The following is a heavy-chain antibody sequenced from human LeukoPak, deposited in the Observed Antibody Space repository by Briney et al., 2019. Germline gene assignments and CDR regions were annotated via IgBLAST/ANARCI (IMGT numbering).Heavy chain of an antibody. Sequence: PGGSLRLSCAASGFTFSTYNMNWVRQAPGKGLEWVSSISSSSNYIYYADSVKGRFTISRDNAKNSLYLQMNSLRAEDTDVYYCAIDVGASTPDAFDIWGQGTMVTVSS. CDR3: AIDVGASTPDAFDI. CDR1: GFTFSTYN. V-gene: IGHV3-21*01. CDR2: ISSSSNYI. J-gene: IGHJ3*02. D-gene: IGHD1-26*01.